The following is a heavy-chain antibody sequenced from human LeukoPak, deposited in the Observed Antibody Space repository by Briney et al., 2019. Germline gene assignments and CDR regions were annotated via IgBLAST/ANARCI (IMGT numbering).Heavy chain of an antibody. CDR3: AKDPHDSSGYYSLGFDY. V-gene: IGHV3-48*03. J-gene: IGHJ4*02. CDR2: ISSSGSTI. D-gene: IGHD3-22*01. Sequence: GGSLILSCAASGFTFSSYEMNWVRPAPGKGLEWVSYISSSGSTIYYADSVKGRFTISRDNSKNTLYLQMNSLRAEDTAVYYCAKDPHDSSGYYSLGFDYWGQGTLVTVSS. CDR1: GFTFSSYE.